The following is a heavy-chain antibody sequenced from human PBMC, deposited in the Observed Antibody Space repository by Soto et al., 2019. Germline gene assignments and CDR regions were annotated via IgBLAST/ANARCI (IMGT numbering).Heavy chain of an antibody. Sequence: GASVKVSCKASGYTFTSYGISWVRQAPGQGLEWMGWISAYNGNTNYAQKLQGRVTMTTDTSTSTAYMELRSLRSDDTAVYYCARDFATNDYGDYGGDPWGQGTLVTVSS. CDR2: ISAYNGNT. V-gene: IGHV1-18*04. D-gene: IGHD4-17*01. CDR3: ARDFATNDYGDYGGDP. CDR1: GYTFTSYG. J-gene: IGHJ5*02.